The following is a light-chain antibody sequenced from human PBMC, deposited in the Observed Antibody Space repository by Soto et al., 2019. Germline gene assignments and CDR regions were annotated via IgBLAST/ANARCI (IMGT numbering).Light chain of an antibody. CDR2: GAS. Sequence: EIVMTQSPATLSVSPWERATLSCMASQSVSTNLAWYQQKRGQAPRLLIYGASSRATGIPDRFSGSGSGTDFTLTISRLEPEDSAVYYCQQYTQSLWTFGPGTKVDIK. CDR1: QSVSTN. J-gene: IGKJ1*01. V-gene: IGKV3D-15*01. CDR3: QQYTQSLWT.